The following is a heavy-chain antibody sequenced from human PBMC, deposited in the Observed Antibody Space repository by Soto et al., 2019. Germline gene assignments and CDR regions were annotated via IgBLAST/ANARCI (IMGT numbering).Heavy chain of an antibody. CDR1: GGYLSSYC. CDR2: IYYSGST. Sequence: SETLCVTCTVAGGYLSSYCWSWIRQHTGKGLEWIGYIYYSGSTNYNPSLKSRVTISVDTSKNQSSLKLSSVTAADTAVYYCARVLLTGTAPFVVDYYYYMDVWGKGTTVTVSS. V-gene: IGHV4-59*01. D-gene: IGHD1-20*01. CDR3: ARVLLTGTAPFVVDYYYYMDV. J-gene: IGHJ6*03.